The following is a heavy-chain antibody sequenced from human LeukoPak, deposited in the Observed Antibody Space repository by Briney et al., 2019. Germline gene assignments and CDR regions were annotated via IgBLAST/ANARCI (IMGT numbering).Heavy chain of an antibody. J-gene: IGHJ4*02. V-gene: IGHV1-2*02. Sequence: ASVKVSCKASGYTFSGYYMHWVRQAPGQGLEWMGWIIPNSGATKYAQKFQGTVTMTRDTSISTAYMELSGLRSDDTAVYYCARDSGYCTTTNCFHAFDSRGQGTLVTVSS. CDR3: ARDSGYCTTTNCFHAFDS. CDR2: IIPNSGAT. D-gene: IGHD2-2*01. CDR1: GYTFSGYY.